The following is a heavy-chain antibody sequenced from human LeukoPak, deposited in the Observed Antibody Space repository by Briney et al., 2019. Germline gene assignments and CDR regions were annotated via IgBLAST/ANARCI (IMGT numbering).Heavy chain of an antibody. Sequence: ASVKVFCKASGGTFSSYAISWVRQAPGQGLEWMGGIIPIFGTANYAQKFQGRVTITADESTSTAYMELSSLRSEDTAVYYCAREGSLYDYVWGSYRYAFDYWGQGTLVTVSS. J-gene: IGHJ4*02. CDR1: GGTFSSYA. V-gene: IGHV1-69*13. CDR2: IIPIFGTA. CDR3: AREGSLYDYVWGSYRYAFDY. D-gene: IGHD3-16*02.